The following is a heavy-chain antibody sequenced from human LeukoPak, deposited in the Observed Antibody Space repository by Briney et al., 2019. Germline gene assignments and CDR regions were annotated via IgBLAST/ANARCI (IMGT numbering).Heavy chain of an antibody. CDR1: GYTFTSYG. CDR3: AKELGTRITMIVVVNDYGMDV. D-gene: IGHD3-22*01. CDR2: ISYDGSNK. J-gene: IGHJ6*02. V-gene: IGHV3-30*18. Sequence: SCKASGYTFTSYGISWVRQAPGKGLEWVAVISYDGSNKYYADSVKGRFTISRDNSKNTLYLQMNSLRAEDTAVYYCAKELGTRITMIVVVNDYGMDVWGQGTTVTVSS.